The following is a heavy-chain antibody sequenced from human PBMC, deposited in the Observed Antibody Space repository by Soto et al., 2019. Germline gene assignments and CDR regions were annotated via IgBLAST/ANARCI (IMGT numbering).Heavy chain of an antibody. Sequence: QVQLVESGGGVVQPGRSLRLSCAASGFTFSSYAMHWVRQAPGKGLEWVAVISYDGSNKYYADSVKGRFTISRDNSKNTLYLQMNSLRAEDTAVYYCASTPPYASSGYYFTHAFDIWGQGTMVTVSS. V-gene: IGHV3-30-3*01. CDR2: ISYDGSNK. J-gene: IGHJ3*02. CDR3: ASTPPYASSGYYFTHAFDI. D-gene: IGHD3-22*01. CDR1: GFTFSSYA.